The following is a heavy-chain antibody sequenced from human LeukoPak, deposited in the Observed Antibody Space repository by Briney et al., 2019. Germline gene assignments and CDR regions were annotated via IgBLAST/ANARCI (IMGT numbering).Heavy chain of an antibody. CDR1: GFTFSYYW. CDR3: VRVFGYGSGSQTFDR. D-gene: IGHD3-10*01. CDR2: ITNDGSIT. V-gene: IGHV3-74*01. J-gene: IGHJ5*02. Sequence: GGSLRLSCAASGFTFSYYWMHWVRQVPGKGLVLVSRITNDGSITNYADSVKGRFTISRDNAKNTLYLQMNSLRAEDTAVYYCVRVFGYGSGSQTFDRWGQGTLVTVSS.